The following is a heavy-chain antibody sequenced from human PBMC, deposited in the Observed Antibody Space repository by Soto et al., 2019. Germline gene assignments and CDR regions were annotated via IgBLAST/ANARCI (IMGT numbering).Heavy chain of an antibody. CDR3: VRDGSKSLRDWFDP. V-gene: IGHV4-4*07. Sequence: SETLSLTCNVSGGSISKFYWAWIRKTAGNGLEWMGRVYATGTTDYNPSLRSRVAMSVDISKKTFSLRLRSVTGADSGVYYCVRDGSKSLRDWFDPWGQGILVTAPQ. CDR1: GGSISKFY. CDR2: VYATGTT. J-gene: IGHJ5*02.